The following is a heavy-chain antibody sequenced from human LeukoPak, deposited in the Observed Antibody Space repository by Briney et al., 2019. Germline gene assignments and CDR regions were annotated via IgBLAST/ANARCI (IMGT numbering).Heavy chain of an antibody. V-gene: IGHV1-18*01. CDR1: GYTFTNFA. J-gene: IGHJ4*02. D-gene: IGHD4-23*01. CDR2: INTYNGHT. Sequence: ASVKVSCKASGYTFTNFAISWVRQAPGGGLEWIGWINTYNGHTDHAQRLQDRVTMTTDTSTSTAYMELRSLRSDDTAMYYCAREDLCGGNVYRCGGSDNWGQGTLVTVSS. CDR3: AREDLCGGNVYRCGGSDN.